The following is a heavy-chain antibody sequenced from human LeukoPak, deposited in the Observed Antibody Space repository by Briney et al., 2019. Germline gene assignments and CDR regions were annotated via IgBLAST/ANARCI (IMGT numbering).Heavy chain of an antibody. Sequence: ASVKVSCKASGYTFTSYAMNWVRQAPGQGLEWMGWINTNTGNPTYAQGFTGRFVFSLDTSVSTAYLQISSLKAEDTAVYYCATLAYCGGDCYLYYYYYMDVWGKGTTVTVSS. CDR1: GYTFTSYA. CDR3: ATLAYCGGDCYLYYYYYMDV. CDR2: INTNTGNP. D-gene: IGHD2-21*02. J-gene: IGHJ6*03. V-gene: IGHV7-4-1*02.